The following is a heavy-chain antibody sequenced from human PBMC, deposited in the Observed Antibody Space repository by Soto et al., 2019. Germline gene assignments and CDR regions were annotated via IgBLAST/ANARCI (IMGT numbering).Heavy chain of an antibody. D-gene: IGHD4-17*01. CDR1: GFTFSSYA. CDR2: ISYDGSNK. J-gene: IGHJ6*02. CDR3: ASYGGNSFHYYGMDV. Sequence: QVQLVESGGGVVQPGRSLRLSCAASGFTFSSYAMHWVRQAPGKGLEWVAVISYDGSNKYYADSVKGRFTISRDNSKNTLYLQMNSLRAEDTAVYYCASYGGNSFHYYGMDVWGQGTTVTVSS. V-gene: IGHV3-30-3*01.